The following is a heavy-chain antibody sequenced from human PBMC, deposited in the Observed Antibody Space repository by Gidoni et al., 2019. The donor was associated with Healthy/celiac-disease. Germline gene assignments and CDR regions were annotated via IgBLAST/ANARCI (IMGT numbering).Heavy chain of an antibody. J-gene: IGHJ5*02. D-gene: IGHD5-12*01. Sequence: WMGGIIPIFGTANYAQKFQGRVTITADESTSTAYMELSSLRSEDTAVYYCARDVHSMSGYDWAGKYYDNSGVWFDPWGQGTLVTVSS. V-gene: IGHV1-69*01. CDR3: ARDVHSMSGYDWAGKYYDNSGVWFDP. CDR2: IIPIFGTA.